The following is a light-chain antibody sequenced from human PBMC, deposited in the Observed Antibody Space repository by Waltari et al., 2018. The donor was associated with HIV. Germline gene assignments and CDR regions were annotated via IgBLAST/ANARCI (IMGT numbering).Light chain of an antibody. CDR1: SRDIGTYTY. CDR3: SSYAGNNNYV. Sequence: QPALTQPPSASGSPGQSVTISCTGTSRDIGTYTYVSWYQQHPGSAPNLLIYEVNKRPSGVPDRFSGSKSANTASLTGSGLQVADEADYYCSSYAGNNNYVFGTGTSVTVL. J-gene: IGLJ1*01. V-gene: IGLV2-8*01. CDR2: EVN.